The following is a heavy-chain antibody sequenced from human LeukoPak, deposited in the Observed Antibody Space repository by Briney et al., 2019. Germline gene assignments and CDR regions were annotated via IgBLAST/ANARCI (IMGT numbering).Heavy chain of an antibody. V-gene: IGHV3-21*01. Sequence: GGSLRLSCAASGFTFSSYSMNWVRQAPGKGLEWVSFISSSSTYIYYGDSVKGRFTISRDDAKNSLYLQMSSLRADDTAVYYCARDRVVSGRFGEVASWGQGTLVTVSS. CDR3: ARDRVVSGRFGEVAS. D-gene: IGHD3-10*01. CDR1: GFTFSSYS. CDR2: ISSSSTYI. J-gene: IGHJ5*01.